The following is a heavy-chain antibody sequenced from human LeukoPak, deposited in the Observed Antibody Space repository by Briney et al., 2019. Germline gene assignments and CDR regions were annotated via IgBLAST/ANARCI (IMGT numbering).Heavy chain of an antibody. D-gene: IGHD3-22*01. CDR1: GYTLTSYG. Sequence: ASVKVSCKASGYTLTSYGISWVRQAPGQGLEWMGWISAYNGNTNYAQKLQGRVTMTTDTSTSTAYMELRSLRSDDTAVYYCLAYYDSSGYYYFDYWGQGTLVTVSS. CDR3: LAYYDSSGYYYFDY. CDR2: ISAYNGNT. J-gene: IGHJ4*02. V-gene: IGHV1-18*01.